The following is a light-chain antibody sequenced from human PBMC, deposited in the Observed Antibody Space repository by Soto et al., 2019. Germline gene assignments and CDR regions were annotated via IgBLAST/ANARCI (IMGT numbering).Light chain of an antibody. Sequence: EIVMTQSPATLSVSPRERATLSCRASQSVSSNLAWYQQKPGQAPRLLIYGASTRATGIPARFSGSGSGTEFTLTISSLQSEDIATYYCQQYSHLITFGQGTRLEIK. J-gene: IGKJ5*01. CDR2: GAS. CDR1: QSVSSN. V-gene: IGKV3-15*01. CDR3: QQYSHLIT.